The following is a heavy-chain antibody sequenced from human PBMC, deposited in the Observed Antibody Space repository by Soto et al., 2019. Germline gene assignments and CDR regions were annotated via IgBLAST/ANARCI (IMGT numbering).Heavy chain of an antibody. J-gene: IGHJ4*02. CDR3: AGADYYDSSGYYCGN. V-gene: IGHV3-7*04. Sequence: EVQLVESGGGLVQPGGSLRLSCAASGFTFRSHWMSWVRQAPGKGLEWVANIKQDGSEKYYVDSVKGRVTISRDNAKNSLYLQMNSLRAEDTAVYYGAGADYYDSSGYYCGNWGQGTLVTVSS. CDR1: GFTFRSHW. CDR2: IKQDGSEK. D-gene: IGHD3-22*01.